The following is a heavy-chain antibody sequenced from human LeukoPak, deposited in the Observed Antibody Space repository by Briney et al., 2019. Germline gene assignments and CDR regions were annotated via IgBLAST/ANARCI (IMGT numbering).Heavy chain of an antibody. D-gene: IGHD6-13*01. Sequence: SETLSLTCTVSGGSISSDSYYWGWIRLPPGKGLEWIGCIYYSGSYYYNPSLKSRVTISVDTSKNQFSLNLNSVTAADTAVYYCARDWRAGGLGGWFDPWGQGILVTV. J-gene: IGHJ5*02. CDR3: ARDWRAGGLGGWFDP. CDR2: IYYSGSY. CDR1: GGSISSDSYY. V-gene: IGHV4-39*07.